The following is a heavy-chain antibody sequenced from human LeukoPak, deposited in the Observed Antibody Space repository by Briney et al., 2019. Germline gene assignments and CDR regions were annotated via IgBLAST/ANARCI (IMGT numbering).Heavy chain of an antibody. V-gene: IGHV3-48*04. D-gene: IGHD6-13*01. CDR2: IDTSSSTM. CDR1: AFTFSDYS. J-gene: IGHJ4*02. CDR3: AREATAGTEAFDY. Sequence: GGSLRLSCAASAFTFSDYSMNWVRQAPGKGREWLSYIDTSSSTMYYADSVKGRFTISRDNAKNSLYLQMNSLRAEDTAIYYCAREATAGTEAFDYWGQGTLVTVSS.